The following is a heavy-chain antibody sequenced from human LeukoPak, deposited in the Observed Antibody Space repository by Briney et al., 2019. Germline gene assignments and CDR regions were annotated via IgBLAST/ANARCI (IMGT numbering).Heavy chain of an antibody. CDR3: ARLIYVSSGYSPFYY. CDR1: RYSFTSYW. CDR2: IYPGDSDT. D-gene: IGHD3-22*01. Sequence: ECLKISCKGSRYSFTSYWIGWVRQMPGKGLEWMGIIYPGDSDTRYSPSFQGQVTVSADKSISTAYLQWSSLKASDTAMYYCARLIYVSSGYSPFYYWAQGTLVTVSS. V-gene: IGHV5-51*01. J-gene: IGHJ4*02.